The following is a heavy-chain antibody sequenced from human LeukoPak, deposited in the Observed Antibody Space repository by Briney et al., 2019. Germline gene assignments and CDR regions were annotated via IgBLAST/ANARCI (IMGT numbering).Heavy chain of an antibody. CDR2: IGRHSTFT. CDR3: VREGEGPLSKDFDY. J-gene: IGHJ4*02. Sequence: GASMKVSCEASGFTFTDHYMHWVRQGPGQGLEWMSYIGRHSTFTSSAQEVQGRVTMTSDASMSTDYMELTRLTSDDTAVYYCVREGEGPLSKDFDYWGQGTLVTVSS. V-gene: IGHV1-2*02. D-gene: IGHD2-21*01. CDR1: GFTFTDHY.